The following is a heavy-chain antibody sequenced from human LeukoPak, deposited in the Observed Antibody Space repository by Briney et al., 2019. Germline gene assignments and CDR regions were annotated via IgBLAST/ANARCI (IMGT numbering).Heavy chain of an antibody. V-gene: IGHV4-59*01. J-gene: IGHJ4*02. CDR3: ARGTVTGGPYYFDY. D-gene: IGHD4-17*01. CDR1: GGSISSYY. Sequence: PSETLSLTCTVSGGSISSYYWSWIRQPAGKGLEWIGYIYYSGGTNYNPSLKSRVTISVDTSKNQFSLKLSSVTAADTAVYYCARGTVTGGPYYFDYWGQGTLVTVSS. CDR2: IYYSGGT.